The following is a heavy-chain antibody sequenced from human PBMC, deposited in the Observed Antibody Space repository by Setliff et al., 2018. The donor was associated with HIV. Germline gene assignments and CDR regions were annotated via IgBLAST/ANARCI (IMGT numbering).Heavy chain of an antibody. CDR2: ISGSGVST. V-gene: IGHV3-23*01. CDR1: GFTFSDYT. CDR3: AKDQSSAGYYFDS. D-gene: IGHD6-25*01. J-gene: IGHJ4*02. Sequence: GGSLRLSGAASGFTFSDYTMSWVRQAPGKGLEWVSGISGSGVSTYYADSVKGRFTISRDNSKNTLYLQMNSLRAEDTAVYYCAKDQSSAGYYFDSWGQGTLVTVSS.